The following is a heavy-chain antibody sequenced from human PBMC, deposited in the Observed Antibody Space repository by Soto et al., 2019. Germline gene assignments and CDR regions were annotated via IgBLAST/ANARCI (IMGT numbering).Heavy chain of an antibody. CDR3: ARDLGYSSSWNNWFDP. D-gene: IGHD6-13*01. CDR1: GGSISSGGYS. CDR2: IYYIGST. J-gene: IGHJ5*02. V-gene: IGHV4-30-2*01. Sequence: SETLSLTCTVSGGSISSGGYSWSWLRQPPGKALEWIGYIYYIGSTYHNPSLKSRVALSVDRSKNQFSLKLSSVTAADTAVYYCARDLGYSSSWNNWFDPWGQGIPVTVSS.